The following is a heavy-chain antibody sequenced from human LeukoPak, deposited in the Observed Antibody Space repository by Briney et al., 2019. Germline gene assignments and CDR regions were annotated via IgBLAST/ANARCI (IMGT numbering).Heavy chain of an antibody. V-gene: IGHV3-7*01. D-gene: IGHD3-10*01. Sequence: GGSLRFSCAASGLTFRRYGMNGAGKVPGKGSEGLANIKRDGNEKNYVDSVKGRLSIFRDNAKNSLYLQMDSLRAEDTAVYYCAKEGAYPIITYDSWGQGALVTVSS. CDR1: GLTFRRYG. J-gene: IGHJ5*01. CDR3: AKEGAYPIITYDS. CDR2: IKRDGNEK.